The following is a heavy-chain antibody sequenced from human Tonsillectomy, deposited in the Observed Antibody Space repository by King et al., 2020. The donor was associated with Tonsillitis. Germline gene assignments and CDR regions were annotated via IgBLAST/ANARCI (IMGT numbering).Heavy chain of an antibody. CDR1: GFTLRSYA. V-gene: IGHV3-64D*06. CDR3: VRGGWGLGYFFDY. CDR2: ITTNGGST. J-gene: IGHJ4*02. Sequence: VQLVESGGGLVQPGGSLRLSCSASGFTLRSYAMHWVRQAPGKGLEYVSGITTNGGSTYYADSVKGRFTISRDNSKNTLYLLMTSPRVEDTAMYCWVRGGWGLGYFFDYWGQGTLVTVSS. D-gene: IGHD3-16*01.